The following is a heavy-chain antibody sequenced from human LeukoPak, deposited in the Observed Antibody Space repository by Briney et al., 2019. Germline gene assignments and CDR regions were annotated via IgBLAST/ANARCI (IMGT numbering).Heavy chain of an antibody. CDR1: GFTFSSYA. CDR2: ISGSGGST. D-gene: IGHD6-19*01. Sequence: PGGSLRLSCAASGFTFSSYAMSWVRQAPGKGLEWVSAISGSGGSTYYADSVKGRFTISRDNSKNTLYLQMNSLRAEDTAVYYCARAPRRSSSGWTSFDYWGQGTLVTVSS. J-gene: IGHJ4*02. CDR3: ARAPRRSSSGWTSFDY. V-gene: IGHV3-23*01.